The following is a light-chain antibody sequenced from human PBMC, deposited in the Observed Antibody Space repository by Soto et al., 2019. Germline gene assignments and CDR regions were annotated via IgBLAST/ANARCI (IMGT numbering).Light chain of an antibody. CDR1: SNDVGGYNY. J-gene: IGLJ2*01. CDR2: DVG. CDR3: CSYAGSYSLV. V-gene: IGLV2-11*01. Sequence: QSALTQPRSVSGSPGQSVTLSCTGTSNDVGGYNYVSWYQQYPGKAPTLMIYDVGKRPSGVPDRFSGSKSGNTAYLIISGLQAEDEADYYCCSYAGSYSLVFGGGTKLTVL.